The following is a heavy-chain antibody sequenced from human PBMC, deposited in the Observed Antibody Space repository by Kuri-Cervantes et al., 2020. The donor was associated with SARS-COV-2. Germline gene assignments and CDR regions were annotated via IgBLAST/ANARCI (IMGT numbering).Heavy chain of an antibody. CDR2: ISYDGSNK. CDR1: GFTFSSYA. Sequence: LSLTCAASGFTFSSYAMHWVRQAPGKGLEWVAVISYDGSNKYYADSVKGRFTISRDIAKNSLYPQMNSLRAEDMALYHCAKDRGDFWYYYMDVWGKGTTVTVSS. CDR3: AKDRGDFWYYYMDV. D-gene: IGHD2-21*02. J-gene: IGHJ6*03. V-gene: IGHV3-30-3*01.